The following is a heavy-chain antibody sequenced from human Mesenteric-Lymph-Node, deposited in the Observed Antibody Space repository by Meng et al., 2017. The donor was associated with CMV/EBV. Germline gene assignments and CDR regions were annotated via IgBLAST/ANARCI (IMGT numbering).Heavy chain of an antibody. CDR1: GYTFTNYD. CDR3: ARSDPSSGYFLLFDY. J-gene: IGHJ4*02. V-gene: IGHV1-18*01. CDR2: ISAYNGNT. D-gene: IGHD3-22*01. Sequence: SGYTFTNYDVNWVRQAPGQGLEWMGWISAYNGNTDYAQKFQGRVTLTTDTSTSTASLELRGLRSDDTAVYYCARSDPSSGYFLLFDYWGQGTPVTVSS.